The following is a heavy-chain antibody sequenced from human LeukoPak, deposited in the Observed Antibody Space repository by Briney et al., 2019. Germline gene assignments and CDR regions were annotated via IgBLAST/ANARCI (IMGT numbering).Heavy chain of an antibody. CDR3: AKETPHFDY. CDR2: ISGSGETT. CDR1: GFTFSSYA. J-gene: IGHJ4*02. V-gene: IGHV3-23*01. Sequence: GGSPRLSCAASGFTFSSYAMSWVRPAPGKGLEWGSVISGSGETTYYEDSVKGRFTVSRDNFKNTLYLQMNSLRAEDTAVYYCAKETPHFDYWGQGTLVTVSS.